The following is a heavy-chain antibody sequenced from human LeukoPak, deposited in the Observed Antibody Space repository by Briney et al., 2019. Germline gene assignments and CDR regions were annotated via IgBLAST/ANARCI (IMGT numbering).Heavy chain of an antibody. CDR2: ISSSGNT. V-gene: IGHV4-39*07. CDR3: AREESYYDFWSGYYVSGAFDI. CDR1: GGSTSGGNYY. J-gene: IGHJ3*02. D-gene: IGHD3-3*01. Sequence: SETLSLTCIVSGGSTSGGNYYWGWIRRPPGKGLEWIGGISSSGNTYYNPSLKSRVTISVDTSKNQFSLKLSSVTAADTAVYYCAREESYYDFWSGYYVSGAFDIWGQGTMVTVSS.